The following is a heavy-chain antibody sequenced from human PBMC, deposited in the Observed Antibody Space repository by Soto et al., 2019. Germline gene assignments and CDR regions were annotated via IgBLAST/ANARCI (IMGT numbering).Heavy chain of an antibody. CDR2: IDTTGTTT. J-gene: IGHJ4*02. CDR1: GFTFSAYH. V-gene: IGHV3-11*01. CDR3: VTYCTDAVAPAH. D-gene: IGHD6-19*01. Sequence: GGSLSLSCAASGFTFSAYHLSWILQAPGKALEGVSNIDTTGTTTSNADDLGSRFATSSNQHKDSLYLQITRLRGEDPAEYYSVTYCTDAVAPAHWGQGTLVTV.